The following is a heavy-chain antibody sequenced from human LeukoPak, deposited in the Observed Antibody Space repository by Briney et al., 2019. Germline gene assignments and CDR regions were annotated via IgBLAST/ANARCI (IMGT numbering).Heavy chain of an antibody. CDR3: AKNGDRGAYCTGGTCYPYFYYYMDV. J-gene: IGHJ6*03. CDR1: GFTFSSYG. D-gene: IGHD2-15*01. CDR2: IRYDGSNK. Sequence: PGGSLRLSCAASGFTFSSYGMHWVRQAPGKGLEWVAFIRYDGSNKYYADSVKGRFTISRDNSKNTLYLQMNSLRAEDTAIYYRAKNGDRGAYCTGGTCYPYFYYYMDVWGKGTTVTI. V-gene: IGHV3-30*02.